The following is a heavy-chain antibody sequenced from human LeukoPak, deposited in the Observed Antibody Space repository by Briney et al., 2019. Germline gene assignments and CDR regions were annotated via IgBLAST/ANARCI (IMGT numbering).Heavy chain of an antibody. V-gene: IGHV3-20*04. Sequence: GGSLRLSCAASGFTFDDYGMSWVRQAPGKGLEWVSGINWNGGSTGYADSVKGRFTISRDNAKNSLYLQMNSLRAEDTALYYCARGLYSGSPDAFDIWGQGTMVTVSS. J-gene: IGHJ3*02. D-gene: IGHD1-26*01. CDR2: INWNGGST. CDR3: ARGLYSGSPDAFDI. CDR1: GFTFDDYG.